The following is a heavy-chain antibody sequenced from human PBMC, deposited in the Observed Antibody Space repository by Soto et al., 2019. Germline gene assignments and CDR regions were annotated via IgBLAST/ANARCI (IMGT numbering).Heavy chain of an antibody. D-gene: IGHD3-10*01. CDR1: GGTFSSYA. CDR3: ARGYGSGSLDAFDI. V-gene: IGHV1-69*13. CDR2: IIPIFGTA. J-gene: IGHJ3*02. Sequence: SVKVSCKASGGTFSSYAISWVRQAPGQGLEWMGGIIPIFGTANYAQKFQGRVTITADESTSTAYMELGSLRSEDTAVYYCARGYGSGSLDAFDIWGQGTMVTVSS.